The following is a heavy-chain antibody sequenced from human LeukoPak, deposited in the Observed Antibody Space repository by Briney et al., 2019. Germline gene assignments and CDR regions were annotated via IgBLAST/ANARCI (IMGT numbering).Heavy chain of an antibody. CDR3: ARVPRSYYYYYYMDV. CDR2: IYHSGST. CDR1: GGSISSTNW. Sequence: SETLSLTCAVSGGSISSTNWWSWVRQPPGKGLEWTGKIYHSGSTNYNPSLKSRVTMSADTSKNQFSLKLSSVTAADTAVYYCARVPRSYYYYYYMDVWGKGTTVTVSS. J-gene: IGHJ6*03. V-gene: IGHV4-4*02.